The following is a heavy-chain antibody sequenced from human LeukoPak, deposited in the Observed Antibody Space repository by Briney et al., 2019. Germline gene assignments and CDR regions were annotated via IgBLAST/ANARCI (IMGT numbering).Heavy chain of an antibody. D-gene: IGHD1-26*01. J-gene: IGHJ4*02. CDR3: ARRLEYSGSKGVFDY. CDR2: ISDSGGST. CDR1: GFPFSSYA. Sequence: GGSLRLSCSASGFPFSSYAMHWVRQAPGKGLEYVSAISDSGGSTYYADSVKGRFTISRDNSKNTLYLQMNSLRAEDTAVYYCARRLEYSGSKGVFDYWGQGTLVTVSS. V-gene: IGHV3-64*04.